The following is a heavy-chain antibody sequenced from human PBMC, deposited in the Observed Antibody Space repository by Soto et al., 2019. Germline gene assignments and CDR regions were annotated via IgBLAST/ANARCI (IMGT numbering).Heavy chain of an antibody. V-gene: IGHV4-30-4*01. CDR2: IYSSGTA. D-gene: IGHD5-12*01. CDR1: AGYISSGFYF. Sequence: SEALSLTCTVSAGYISSGFYFWSWMRQPPGKGLEWLGHIYSSGTAYYNPSLKSRLTISVDASKNQFSLKLTSVTAADTAIYYCASRQQQVALVDYWGQGTLVTVSS. J-gene: IGHJ4*02. CDR3: ASRQQQVALVDY.